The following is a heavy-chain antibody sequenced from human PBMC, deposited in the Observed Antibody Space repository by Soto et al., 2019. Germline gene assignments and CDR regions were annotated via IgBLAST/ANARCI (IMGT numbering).Heavy chain of an antibody. CDR1: GFTFSSYW. D-gene: IGHD1-7*01. J-gene: IGHJ4*02. Sequence: GGSLRLSCAASGFTFSSYWMSWVRQAPGKGLEWVANIKQDGSEKYYVDSVKGRFTISRDNAKNSLYLQMNSLRAEDTAVYYCARHSGLNYVRDFDYWGQGTLVTVSS. V-gene: IGHV3-7*01. CDR2: IKQDGSEK. CDR3: ARHSGLNYVRDFDY.